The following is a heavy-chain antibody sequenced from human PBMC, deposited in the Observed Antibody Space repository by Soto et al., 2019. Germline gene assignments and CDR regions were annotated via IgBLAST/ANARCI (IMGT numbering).Heavy chain of an antibody. Sequence: SETLSLTCTVSGDSISSANSYWSWIRQPPGKGLEWIGFLYYSGSNYYNPSLRSRVSISVDTSKNQFSLKLYSVTAADTAVYYCARDAGRIRPFDYWGQGALVTVS. V-gene: IGHV4-30-4*01. CDR1: GDSISSANSY. J-gene: IGHJ4*02. CDR2: LYYSGSN. CDR3: ARDAGRIRPFDY.